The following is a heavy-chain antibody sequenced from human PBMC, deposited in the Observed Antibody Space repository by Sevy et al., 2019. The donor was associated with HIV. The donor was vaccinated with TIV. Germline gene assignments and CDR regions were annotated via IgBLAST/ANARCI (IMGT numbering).Heavy chain of an antibody. V-gene: IGHV3-21*01. CDR2: ISSSSSYI. J-gene: IGHJ5*02. Sequence: GGSLRLSCVASGFTFSSYSMNWVRQAPGKGLEWVSSISSSSSYIYYADSVKGRFTISRDNAKNSLYLQMNSLRAEDTAVYYCARELWQQLVNWFDPWGQGTLVTVSS. CDR3: ARELWQQLVNWFDP. CDR1: GFTFSSYS. D-gene: IGHD6-13*01.